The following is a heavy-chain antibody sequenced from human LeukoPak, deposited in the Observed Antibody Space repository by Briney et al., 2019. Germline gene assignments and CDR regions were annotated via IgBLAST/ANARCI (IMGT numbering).Heavy chain of an antibody. CDR1: GGSISSYY. J-gene: IGHJ4*02. CDR3: AMGDYYDSSGYPLLYY. D-gene: IGHD3-22*01. Sequence: PSETLSLTCTVSGGSISSYYRSWIRQPPGKGLEWIGYIYYSGSTNYNPSLKSRVTISVDTSKNQFSLKLSSVTAADTAVYYCAMGDYYDSSGYPLLYYWGQGTLVTVSS. CDR2: IYYSGST. V-gene: IGHV4-59*01.